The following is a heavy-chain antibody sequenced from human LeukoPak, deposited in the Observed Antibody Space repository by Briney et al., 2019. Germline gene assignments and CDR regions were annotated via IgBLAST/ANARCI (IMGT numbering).Heavy chain of an antibody. D-gene: IGHD5-24*01. J-gene: IGHJ3*02. CDR2: VYYSGTT. CDR1: GGSISSYY. V-gene: IGHV4-59*12. CDR3: ARSPPRWADAFDI. Sequence: SETLSLTCTVSGGSISSYYWSWIRQPPGKGLEWIGYVYYSGTTNYSPSLKSRVTISVDTSKNQFSLKLSSVTAADTAVYYCARSPPRWADAFDIWGQGTMVTVSS.